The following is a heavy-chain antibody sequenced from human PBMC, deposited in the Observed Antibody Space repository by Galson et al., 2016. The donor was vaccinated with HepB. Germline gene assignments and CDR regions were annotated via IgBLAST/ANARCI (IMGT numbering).Heavy chain of an antibody. J-gene: IGHJ4*02. CDR3: AREQGYGGYRTADF. CDR2: ITDGGGNK. Sequence: SLRLSCAASGFTISNNGMHWVRQAPGKGLEWVAVITDGGGNKHYADSVKGRFTISRDDSRNTLYLEITSLRAEDTAVYYCAREQGYGGYRTADFWGQGTLVTVSS. CDR1: GFTISNNG. D-gene: IGHD4-17*01. V-gene: IGHV3-33*05.